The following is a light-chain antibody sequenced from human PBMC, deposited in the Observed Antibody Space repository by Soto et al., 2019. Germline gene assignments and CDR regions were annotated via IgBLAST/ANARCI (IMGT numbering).Light chain of an antibody. CDR2: EVS. J-gene: IGLJ1*01. CDR3: SSYTSSITLV. V-gene: IGLV2-14*01. CDR1: SSDVGGYNY. Sequence: QSVLTQPASVSGSPGQSITISCTGTSSDVGGYNYVSWYQHHPGKVPKLMIFEVSSRPSGISYRCSGSKSGNTASLTISGLQAEDEADYYCSSYTSSITLVFGTGTKLTVL.